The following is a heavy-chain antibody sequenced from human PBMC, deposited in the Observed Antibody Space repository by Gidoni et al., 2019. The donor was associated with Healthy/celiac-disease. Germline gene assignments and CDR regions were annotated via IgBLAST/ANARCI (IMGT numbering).Heavy chain of an antibody. Sequence: QVQLVQSGAAVKKPGASVKVSCKASGSTFTSYAMHWVRQSPGQRLEWMGWINAGNGNTKYSQKFQGRVTITRDTSASTAYMELSSLRSEDTAVYYCARESGRERYYYDSSDDAFDIWGQGTMVTVSS. CDR3: ARESGRERYYYDSSDDAFDI. CDR2: INAGNGNT. CDR1: GSTFTSYA. V-gene: IGHV1-3*01. D-gene: IGHD3-22*01. J-gene: IGHJ3*02.